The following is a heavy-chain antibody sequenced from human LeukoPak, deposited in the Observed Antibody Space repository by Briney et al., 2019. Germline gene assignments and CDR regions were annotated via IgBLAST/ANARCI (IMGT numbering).Heavy chain of an antibody. CDR3: ARDHSGYEVDY. CDR1: GYTFTSYY. D-gene: IGHD5-12*01. Sequence: GASVKVSCKASGYTFTSYYMHCVRQAPGQGLEWMGIINPSGGSTGYAQKFQGRVTMTRDTSTSTVYMELSSLRSEDTAVYYCARDHSGYEVDYWGQGTLVTVSS. CDR2: INPSGGST. J-gene: IGHJ4*02. V-gene: IGHV1-46*01.